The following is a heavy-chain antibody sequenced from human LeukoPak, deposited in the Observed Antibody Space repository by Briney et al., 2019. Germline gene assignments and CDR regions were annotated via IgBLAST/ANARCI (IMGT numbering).Heavy chain of an antibody. V-gene: IGHV4-39*01. D-gene: IGHD3-3*01. CDR2: IYYSGST. CDR3: ASFLYYDFWSGYYGYAFDI. CDR1: GGSISSSSYY. Sequence: SETLSLTCTVSGGSISSSSYYWGWIRQPPGKGLEWIGSIYYSGSTYYNPSLKSRVTISVDTSKNQFSLKLSSVTAADTAVYYCASFLYYDFWSGYYGYAFDIWGQGTMVTVSS. J-gene: IGHJ3*02.